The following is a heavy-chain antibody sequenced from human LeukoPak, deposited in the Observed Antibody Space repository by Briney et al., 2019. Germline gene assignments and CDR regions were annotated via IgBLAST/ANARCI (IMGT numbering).Heavy chain of an antibody. J-gene: IGHJ4*02. CDR2: ISSSGSTI. CDR1: GFTFSSYE. V-gene: IGHV3-48*03. D-gene: IGHD3-10*01. CDR3: ARRPRSGRYDY. Sequence: GGSLRLSCAASGFTFSSYEMNWVRQAPGKGLEWVSYISSSGSTIYYADSVKGRFTISRDNAKNSLYLQMNSLRAEDTAVYYCARRPRSGRYDYWGQGTLVTVSS.